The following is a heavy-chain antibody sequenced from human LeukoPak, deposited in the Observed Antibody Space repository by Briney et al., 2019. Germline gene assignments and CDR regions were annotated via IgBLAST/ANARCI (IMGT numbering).Heavy chain of an antibody. J-gene: IGHJ6*02. D-gene: IGHD5-12*01. CDR2: IIPILGIA. CDR1: GGTFSSYA. Sequence: SVNVSCKASGGTFSSYAISWVRQAPGQGLEWMGRIIPILGIANYAQKLQGRVTITADKSTSTAYMGLSSLRSEDTAVYYCATQQDIVATIIEGGMDVWGQGTTVTVSS. V-gene: IGHV1-69*04. CDR3: ATQQDIVATIIEGGMDV.